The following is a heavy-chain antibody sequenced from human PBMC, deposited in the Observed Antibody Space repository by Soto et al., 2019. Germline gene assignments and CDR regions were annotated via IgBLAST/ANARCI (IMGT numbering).Heavy chain of an antibody. J-gene: IGHJ4*02. Sequence: VKVSCKASGGTFSSYAISWVRQAPGQGLEWMGGIIPIFGTANYAQKFQGRVTITADESTSTAYMELSSLRSEDTAVYYCASPRTYYYDSSGYYSYWGQGTLVTVSS. CDR1: GGTFSSYA. CDR2: IIPIFGTA. D-gene: IGHD3-22*01. CDR3: ASPRTYYYDSSGYYSY. V-gene: IGHV1-69*13.